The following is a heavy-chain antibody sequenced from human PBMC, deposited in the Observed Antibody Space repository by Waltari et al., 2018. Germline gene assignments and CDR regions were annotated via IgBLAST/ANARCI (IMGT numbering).Heavy chain of an antibody. CDR3: ARDRGDVYGGASNYYYYGMDV. J-gene: IGHJ6*02. CDR1: GGTFSSYA. Sequence: QVQLVQSGAEVKKPGSSVKVSCKASGGTFSSYAISWVRQAPGQGLEWMGRSIPSVGTENYEQKFQGRVTITADKSTSPAYMERSSLRAEDTAVYYCARDRGDVYGGASNYYYYGMDVWGQGTTVTVSS. V-gene: IGHV1-69*08. CDR2: SIPSVGTE. D-gene: IGHD3-10*02.